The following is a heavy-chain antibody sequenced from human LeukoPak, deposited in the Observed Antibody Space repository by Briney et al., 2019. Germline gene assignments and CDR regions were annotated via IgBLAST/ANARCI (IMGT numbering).Heavy chain of an antibody. D-gene: IGHD2-2*02. CDR1: GFTFRSYS. Sequence: GGSLRLSCAASGFTFRSYSMSWVRQAPGKGLEWVSSISSSSSYIYYADSVKGRFTISRDNAKNSLYLQMNSLRAEDTAVYYCARDWCSSTSCYNFDFWGQGTLVTVPS. V-gene: IGHV3-21*01. CDR2: ISSSSSYI. J-gene: IGHJ4*02. CDR3: ARDWCSSTSCYNFDF.